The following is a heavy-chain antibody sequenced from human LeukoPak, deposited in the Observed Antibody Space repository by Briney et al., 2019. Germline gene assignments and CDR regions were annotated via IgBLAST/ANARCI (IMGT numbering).Heavy chain of an antibody. J-gene: IGHJ4*02. CDR2: IYYSGST. CDR3: ARGPPHRFGVVKAPFDY. V-gene: IGHV4-39*07. CDR1: GGSISSSSYY. D-gene: IGHD3-3*01. Sequence: SETLSLTCTVSGGSISSSSYYWGWIRQPPGKGLEWIGSIYYSGSTYYNPSLKSRVTISVDTSKNQFSLKLSSVTAADTAVYYCARGPPHRFGVVKAPFDYWGQGTLVTVSS.